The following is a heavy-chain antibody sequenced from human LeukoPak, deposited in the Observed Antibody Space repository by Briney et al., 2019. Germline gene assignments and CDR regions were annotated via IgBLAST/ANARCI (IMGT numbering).Heavy chain of an antibody. CDR2: MNPKSNNR. CDR3: TRGLKGNYYSGMGTYRWFAP. J-gene: IGHJ5*02. V-gene: IGHV1-8*03. Sequence: ASVKVSCKASGYTFTNYDVNWVRQATGQGLEWIGWMNPKSNNRGYAQKFQGRVTITTDASISTVYMELSSLRSDDTAVYYCTRGLKGNYYSGMGTYRWFAPWGQGTLVTVSS. CDR1: GYTFTNYD. D-gene: IGHD3-22*01.